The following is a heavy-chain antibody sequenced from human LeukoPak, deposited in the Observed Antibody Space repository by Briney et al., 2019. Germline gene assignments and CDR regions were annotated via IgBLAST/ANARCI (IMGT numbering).Heavy chain of an antibody. J-gene: IGHJ4*02. CDR3: AKARAAVVEAAINY. Sequence: GGSLRLSCAASGFNSSNYAMTWVRQVPGKGLEWVSSVNSNDRPYYADSVKGRFTISRDNSKNTLYLQMNTLRVEDTALYYCAKARAAVVEAAINYWGQGILVTVSP. D-gene: IGHD2-15*01. CDR1: GFNSSNYA. V-gene: IGHV3-23*01. CDR2: VNSNDRP.